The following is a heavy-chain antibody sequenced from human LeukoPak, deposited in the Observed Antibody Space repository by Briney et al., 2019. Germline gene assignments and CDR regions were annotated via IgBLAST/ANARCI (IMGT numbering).Heavy chain of an antibody. CDR2: INPNSGGT. CDR3: ARTMTTVNPLDY. CDR1: GYTFTGYY. J-gene: IGHJ4*02. Sequence: VKVSCKXSGYTFTGYYMHWVRQAPGQGLEWMGWINPNSGGTNYAQKFQGRVTMTRDTSISTAYMELSRLRSDDTAVYYCARTMTTVNPLDYWGQGTLVTVSS. D-gene: IGHD4-17*01. V-gene: IGHV1-2*02.